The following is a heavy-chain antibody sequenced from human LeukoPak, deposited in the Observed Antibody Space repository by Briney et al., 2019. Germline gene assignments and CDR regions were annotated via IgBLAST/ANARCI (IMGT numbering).Heavy chain of an antibody. J-gene: IGHJ4*02. D-gene: IGHD4-17*01. Sequence: GGSLRLSCAASGFTFSSYGMHWVRQAPGKGLEWVAVISYDGSNKYYADSVKGRFTISRDNSKNTLYLQMNSLRAEDTAVYYCAKGGGATVTCFDYWGQGTLVTVSS. CDR1: GFTFSSYG. CDR3: AKGGGATVTCFDY. CDR2: ISYDGSNK. V-gene: IGHV3-30*18.